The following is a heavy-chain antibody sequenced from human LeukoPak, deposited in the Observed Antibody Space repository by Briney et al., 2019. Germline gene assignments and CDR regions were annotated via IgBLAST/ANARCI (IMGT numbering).Heavy chain of an antibody. CDR1: GFSFVSYS. J-gene: IGHJ4*02. CDR3: ARGTSSGGYYFDY. D-gene: IGHD6-25*01. CDR2: ISSSSDYI. Sequence: GGSLRLSCEASGFSFVSYSMNWVRQAPGRGLEWVSSISSSSDYIYYVDSVEGRFTISRDNAKNSLYLQMNSLRAEDTAVYYCARGTSSGGYYFDYWGQGTLVTVSS. V-gene: IGHV3-21*01.